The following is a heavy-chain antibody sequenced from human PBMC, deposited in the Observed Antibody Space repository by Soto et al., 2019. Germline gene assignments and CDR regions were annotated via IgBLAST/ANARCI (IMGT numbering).Heavy chain of an antibody. CDR2: ISYDGSNK. D-gene: IGHD2-15*01. Sequence: GGSLRLSCAASGFTFSSYGMHWVCQAPGKGLEWVAVISYDGSNKYYADSVKGRFTISRENAKNSLYLQMNSLRAEDTAVYYCARAYSGRMPSRADYYFAMDVWGQGTKVTVYS. V-gene: IGHV3-30*03. CDR3: ARAYSGRMPSRADYYFAMDV. CDR1: GFTFSSYG. J-gene: IGHJ6*02.